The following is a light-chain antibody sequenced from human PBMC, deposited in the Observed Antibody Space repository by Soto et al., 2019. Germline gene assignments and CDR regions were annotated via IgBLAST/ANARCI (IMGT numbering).Light chain of an antibody. V-gene: IGLV2-23*01. CDR3: CSYAGGSTPVI. CDR2: EDN. CDR1: SSDVGSYHP. J-gene: IGLJ2*01. Sequence: QSALTQPASVSGSPGQSITISCTGTSSDVGSYHPVSWYQHHPGRAPELMIYEDNKRPSGVSIRFSGSKSGNTASLTISGLQAEDEADYYCCSYAGGSTPVIFGGGTQLTVL.